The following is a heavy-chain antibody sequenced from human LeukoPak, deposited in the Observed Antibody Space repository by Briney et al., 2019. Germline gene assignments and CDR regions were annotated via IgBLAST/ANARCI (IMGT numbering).Heavy chain of an antibody. CDR3: AKYSGYDYGALYYYYYYMDV. J-gene: IGHJ6*03. D-gene: IGHD5-12*01. CDR2: IKQDGSEK. CDR1: GFTFSSYW. V-gene: IGHV3-7*01. Sequence: GGSLRLSCAASGFTFSSYWMSWVRQAPGKGLEWVANIKQDGSEKYYVDSVKGRFTISRDNAKNSLYLQMNSLRAEDTAVYYCAKYSGYDYGALYYYYYYMDVWGKGTTVTISS.